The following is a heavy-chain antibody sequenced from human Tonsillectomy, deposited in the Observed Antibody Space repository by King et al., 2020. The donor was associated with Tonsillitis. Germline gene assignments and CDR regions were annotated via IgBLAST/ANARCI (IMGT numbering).Heavy chain of an antibody. CDR1: GFTFSNYG. CDR2: IRYDGSNK. Sequence: QVQLVESGGGVVQPGGSLRLSCAASGFTFSNYGMHWVRLAPGKGLEWVAFIRYDGSNKYYADSVKGRFTISRDNSKNTLYLQMNSLRAEDTAVYYCAKDSRYFGPHYFDYWGQGTLVTVSS. V-gene: IGHV3-30*02. CDR3: AKDSRYFGPHYFDY. D-gene: IGHD3-9*01. J-gene: IGHJ4*02.